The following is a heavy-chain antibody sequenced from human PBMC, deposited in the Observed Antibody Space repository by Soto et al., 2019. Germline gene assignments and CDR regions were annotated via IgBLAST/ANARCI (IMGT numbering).Heavy chain of an antibody. Sequence: PGGSLRLSCAASGFTFSNYGMHWVRQAPGKGLEWVAVISYDGSNKYYADSVKGRFTISRDNSKNTLYLQMNSQRAEDTAVYYCAKDGGRYFLGGLDYYGMDVWGQGTTVTVSS. V-gene: IGHV3-30*18. CDR1: GFTFSNYG. CDR2: ISYDGSNK. CDR3: AKDGGRYFLGGLDYYGMDV. J-gene: IGHJ6*02. D-gene: IGHD3-16*01.